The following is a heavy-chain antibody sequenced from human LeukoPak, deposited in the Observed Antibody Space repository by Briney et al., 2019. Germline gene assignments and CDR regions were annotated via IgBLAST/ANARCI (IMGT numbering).Heavy chain of an antibody. J-gene: IGHJ5*02. V-gene: IGHV4-39*07. D-gene: IGHD3-10*01. CDR3: ARDRDYYGSGRGWFDP. CDR2: IYYSGST. CDR1: GGSISSSSYY. Sequence: SETLSLTCTVSGGSISSSSYYWGWIRQPPGKGLEWIGSIYYSGSTYYNPSLKSRVTISVDTSKNQFSLKLSSVTAADTAVYYCARDRDYYGSGRGWFDPWGQGTLVTVSS.